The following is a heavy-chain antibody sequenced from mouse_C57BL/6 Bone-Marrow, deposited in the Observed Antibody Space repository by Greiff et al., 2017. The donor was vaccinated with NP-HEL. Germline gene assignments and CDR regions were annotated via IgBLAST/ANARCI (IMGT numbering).Heavy chain of an antibody. CDR3: ARESYDGYSFAY. J-gene: IGHJ3*01. D-gene: IGHD2-3*01. V-gene: IGHV5-4*01. Sequence: EVKLMESGGGLVKPGGSLKLSCAASGFTFSSYAMSWVRQTPEKRLEWVATISDGGSYTYYPDNVKGRFTISRDNAKNNRYLQMSHLKSEDTAMYYCARESYDGYSFAYWGQGTLVTVSA. CDR1: GFTFSSYA. CDR2: ISDGGSYT.